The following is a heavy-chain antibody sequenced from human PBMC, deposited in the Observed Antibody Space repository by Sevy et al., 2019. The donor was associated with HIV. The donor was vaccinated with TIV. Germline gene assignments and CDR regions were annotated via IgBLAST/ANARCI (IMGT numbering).Heavy chain of an antibody. Sequence: GGSLRLSCAASGFTFSSYWMHWVRQAPGKGLVWVSRINSDGISTSYGDSVKGRFTISRDNAKKTLYLQMNSLRAEDTAVYYCARAGGDAYYFDYWGQGTLVTVSS. D-gene: IGHD2-21*01. CDR1: GFTFSSYW. J-gene: IGHJ4*02. V-gene: IGHV3-74*01. CDR2: INSDGIST. CDR3: ARAGGDAYYFDY.